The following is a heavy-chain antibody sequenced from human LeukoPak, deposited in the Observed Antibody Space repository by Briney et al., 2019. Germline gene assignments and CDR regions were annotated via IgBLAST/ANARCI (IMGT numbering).Heavy chain of an antibody. CDR3: ARVGYDILTGYPIDY. J-gene: IGHJ4*02. D-gene: IGHD3-9*01. CDR1: GGSFSGYY. V-gene: IGHV4-34*01. Sequence: SETLSLTCAVYGGSFSGYYWSWIRQPPGKGGEWVGKINHSGSTNYNPSLKSRVTISVDTSKNQFSLKLSSVTAADTAVYYCARVGYDILTGYPIDYWGQGTLVTVSS. CDR2: INHSGST.